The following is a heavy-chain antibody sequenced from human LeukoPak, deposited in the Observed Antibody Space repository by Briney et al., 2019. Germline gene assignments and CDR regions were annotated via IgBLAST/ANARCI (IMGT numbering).Heavy chain of an antibody. Sequence: PGGSLRLSCAASGFTFSSYWMHWVRQAPGKGLVWVSRINSDGSSTSYADSVKGRFTISRDNAKNTLYLQMNSLRAEDTAVYYCARGLYGDYEYNWFDPWGQGTLVTVSS. V-gene: IGHV3-74*01. CDR2: INSDGSST. J-gene: IGHJ5*02. D-gene: IGHD4-17*01. CDR1: GFTFSSYW. CDR3: ARGLYGDYEYNWFDP.